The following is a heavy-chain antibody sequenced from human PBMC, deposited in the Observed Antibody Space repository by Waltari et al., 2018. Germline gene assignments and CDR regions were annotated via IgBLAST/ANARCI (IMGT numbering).Heavy chain of an antibody. Sequence: QVQLVQSGAEVKKPGSSVKVSCKASGGTFSSYAISWVRQAPGQGLEWMGGIIPIFGTANYAQKFQGRVTITADESTSTAYMELSSLRSEDTAVYYCARSPLYYYDSSGYYGMDVWGQGTTVTVSS. CDR2: IIPIFGTA. D-gene: IGHD3-22*01. V-gene: IGHV1-69*01. CDR3: ARSPLYYYDSSGYYGMDV. CDR1: GGTFSSYA. J-gene: IGHJ6*02.